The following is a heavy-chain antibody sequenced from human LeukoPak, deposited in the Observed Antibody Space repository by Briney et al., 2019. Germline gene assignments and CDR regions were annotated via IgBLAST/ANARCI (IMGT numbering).Heavy chain of an antibody. V-gene: IGHV3-7*01. CDR3: ARYDFWSGYPDY. CDR2: IKQDGSEK. D-gene: IGHD3-3*01. CDR1: GFTFSGYW. J-gene: IGHJ4*02. Sequence: PVGSLRLSCAASGFTFSGYWMSWVRQAPGKGLECVANIKQDGSEKYYVDSVKGRFTISRDNAMKSLYLQMNSLRAEDTAVYYCARYDFWSGYPDYWGQGTLVTVSS.